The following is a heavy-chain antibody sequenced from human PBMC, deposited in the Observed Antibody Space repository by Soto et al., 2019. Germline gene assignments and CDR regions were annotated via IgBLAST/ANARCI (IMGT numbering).Heavy chain of an antibody. J-gene: IGHJ4*02. CDR1: GFTFSSYA. CDR3: AKSALITFGGVIVPLANYVDS. V-gene: IGHV3-23*01. CDR2: ISGSGGST. Sequence: EVQLLESGGGLVQPGGSLRLSCAASGFTFSSYAMSWVRQAPGKGLEWVSAISGSGGSTYYADSVKGRFTISRDNSKNTLYLHMNSLRAEDTAVYYGAKSALITFGGVIVPLANYVDSWGQGTLVTVSS. D-gene: IGHD3-16*02.